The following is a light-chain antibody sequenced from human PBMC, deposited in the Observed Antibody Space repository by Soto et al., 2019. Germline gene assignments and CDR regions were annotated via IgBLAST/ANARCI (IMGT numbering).Light chain of an antibody. V-gene: IGLV1-40*01. CDR1: SSNIGAGYD. CDR2: VNT. CDR3: QTYDSSLSGVV. Sequence: SVLTQPPSVSGAPGQRVTISCTGSSSNIGAGYDVHWYQQFPGTAPKLLIYVNTNRPSGVPDRFSGSKSGTSASLAITGLQAEDEADYYCQTYDSSLSGVVFGEGTKLTVL. J-gene: IGLJ2*01.